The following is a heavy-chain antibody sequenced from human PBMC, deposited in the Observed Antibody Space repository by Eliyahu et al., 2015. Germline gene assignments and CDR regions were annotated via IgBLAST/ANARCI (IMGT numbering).Heavy chain of an antibody. V-gene: IGHV3-33*01. Sequence: QVQLVESGGGXVQPGRSLRLSXAGSGFPXSSXGMHWVRQAPGKGLEWVAVIWYDGSYKYYADSVKGRFTISRDNSKNTLYLQMNSLRAEDTAVYNCARANYYDSSGPDYWGQGTLVTVSS. CDR3: ARANYYDSSGPDY. J-gene: IGHJ4*02. CDR2: IWYDGSYK. D-gene: IGHD3-22*01. CDR1: GFPXSSXG.